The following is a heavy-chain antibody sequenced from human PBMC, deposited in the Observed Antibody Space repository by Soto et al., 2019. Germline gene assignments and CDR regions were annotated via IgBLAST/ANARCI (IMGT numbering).Heavy chain of an antibody. V-gene: IGHV5-51*07. J-gene: IGHJ4*02. D-gene: IGHD3-9*01. CDR2: SYTGDCAX. CDR3: ARSGRDILTRNKFDC. Sequence: KLSCMGLGWLETSPXCALAHRNPRKGLEWMRISYTGDCAXRYSNSFKGNVTISADKSINTAYMQWSSLNASDTAMYYCARSGRDILTRNKFDCGGQGTLVYVSA. CDR1: GWLETSPX.